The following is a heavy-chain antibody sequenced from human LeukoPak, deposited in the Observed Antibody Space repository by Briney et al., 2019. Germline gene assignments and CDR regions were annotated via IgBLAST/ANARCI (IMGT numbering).Heavy chain of an antibody. CDR1: GFTFSDHW. J-gene: IGHJ2*01. Sequence: PGGSLRLSCAASGFTFSDHWMDWVRQAPGKGLEWVGRTRNKANSYTTEYAASVKGRFTISRDDSKKSLYLQMNSLKTEDTAVYYCARESGGGVLGYFDLWGRGTLVSVSS. CDR2: TRNKANSYTT. CDR3: ARESGGGVLGYFDL. V-gene: IGHV3-72*01. D-gene: IGHD3-10*01.